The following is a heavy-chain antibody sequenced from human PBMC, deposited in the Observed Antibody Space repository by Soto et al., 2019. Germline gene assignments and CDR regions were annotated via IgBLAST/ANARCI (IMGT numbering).Heavy chain of an antibody. V-gene: IGHV1-18*04. CDR3: AREEYYDILTGYPYFDY. J-gene: IGHJ4*02. Sequence: GASVKVSCKASGYTFTSYGISWVRQAAGQELEWMGWISAYNGNTNYAQKLQGRVTMTTDTSTSKAYMELRSLRSDDTAVYYCAREEYYDILTGYPYFDYWGQGTLVTVSS. D-gene: IGHD3-9*01. CDR2: ISAYNGNT. CDR1: GYTFTSYG.